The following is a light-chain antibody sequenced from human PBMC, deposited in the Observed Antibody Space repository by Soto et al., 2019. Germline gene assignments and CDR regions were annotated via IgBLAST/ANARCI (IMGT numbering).Light chain of an antibody. CDR2: AAS. V-gene: IGKV1-39*01. CDR1: DKMSRY. Sequence: DIQLIQSPSSLSASVGDRVTITCRANDKMSRYLNWYQQKPGKAPKLLNYAASNLQSGDPSRFSGSGSGADFILTISSLQPEDSATYYCQQSYSTPRTFGQGTKVEVK. CDR3: QQSYSTPRT. J-gene: IGKJ1*01.